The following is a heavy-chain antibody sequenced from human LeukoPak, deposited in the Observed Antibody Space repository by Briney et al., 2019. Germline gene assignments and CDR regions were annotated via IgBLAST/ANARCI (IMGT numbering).Heavy chain of an antibody. V-gene: IGHV3-53*01. D-gene: IGHD3-22*01. CDR3: ASTSYDSSGNYYFGY. CDR2: IYGGGST. J-gene: IGHJ4*02. CDR1: GFTVSSNY. Sequence: GGSLRLSCAASGFTVSSNYMSWVRQAPGKGLEWVSVIYGGGSTYYADSVKGRFTISRDNSKNTLHLQMNSLRAEDTAVYYCASTSYDSSGNYYFGYWGQGTLVTVSS.